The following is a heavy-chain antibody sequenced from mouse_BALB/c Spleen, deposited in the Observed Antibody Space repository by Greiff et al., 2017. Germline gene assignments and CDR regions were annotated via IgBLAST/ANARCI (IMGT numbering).Heavy chain of an antibody. CDR2: ISDGGSYT. J-gene: IGHJ3*01. CDR1: GFTFSDYY. D-gene: IGHD1-1*01. V-gene: IGHV5-4*02. Sequence: EVQGVESGGGLVKPGGSLKLSCAASGFTFSDYYMYWVRQTPEKRLEWVATISDGGSYTYYPASVRGRFTISRDNAKNNLYLQMSSLKSEDTAMYYCARDRYYGSSYAWLAYWGQGTLVTVSA. CDR3: ARDRYYGSSYAWLAY.